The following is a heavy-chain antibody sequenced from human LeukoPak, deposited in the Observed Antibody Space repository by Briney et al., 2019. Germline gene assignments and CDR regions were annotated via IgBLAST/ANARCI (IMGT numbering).Heavy chain of an antibody. CDR2: INHNGDVN. D-gene: IGHD2-2*01. Sequence: PGGSLRLSCAASGFTFSSYWMNWARQAPGKGLEWVASINHNGDVNYYVDSVKGRFTISRDNAKNSLYLQMSNLRAEDTALYYCARHYCSSTSCYGSGYWGQGTLVTVSS. J-gene: IGHJ4*02. V-gene: IGHV3-7*03. CDR3: ARHYCSSTSCYGSGY. CDR1: GFTFSSYW.